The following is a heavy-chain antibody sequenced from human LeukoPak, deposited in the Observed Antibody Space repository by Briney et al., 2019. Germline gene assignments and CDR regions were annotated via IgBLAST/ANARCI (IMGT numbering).Heavy chain of an antibody. J-gene: IGHJ4*02. V-gene: IGHV3-9*01. CDR2: INWKGDIT. D-gene: IGHD5-18*01. CDR3: ARDNDYEVDTVIDY. Sequence: QPGGSLRLSCAASGFTFSGYWMHWVRQAPGKGLEWVASINWKGDITDYAGSVKGRFTISRDNAKNSLYLQMNSLRSGDTAIYYCARDNDYEVDTVIDYWGQGTLVTVSA. CDR1: GFTFSGYW.